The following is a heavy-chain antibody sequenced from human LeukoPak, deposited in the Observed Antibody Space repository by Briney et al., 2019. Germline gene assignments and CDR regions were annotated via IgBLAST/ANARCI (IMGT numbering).Heavy chain of an antibody. D-gene: IGHD3-22*01. CDR1: GFTFSSYG. V-gene: IGHV3-30*18. J-gene: IGHJ6*02. Sequence: GRSLRLSCAASGFTFSSYGMHWVRQAPGKGLEWVAVISYDGSNKYYADSVKGRFTISRDNSKNTLYLQMNSLRAEDTAVYYCAKDRTNYYDSSGYWNYYYYGMDVWGQGTTVTVSS. CDR2: ISYDGSNK. CDR3: AKDRTNYYDSSGYWNYYYYGMDV.